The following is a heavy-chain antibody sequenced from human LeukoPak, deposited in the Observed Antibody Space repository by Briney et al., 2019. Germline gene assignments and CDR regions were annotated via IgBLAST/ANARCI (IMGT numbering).Heavy chain of an antibody. CDR1: GGSISSSYYY. V-gene: IGHV4-39*01. CDR2: IYYSGST. J-gene: IGHJ5*02. D-gene: IGHD4-17*01. Sequence: PSETLSLTCTVSGGSISSSYYYWGWIRQPPGKGLEWIGSIYYSGSTYYNPSLKSRVTISVDTSKNQFSLKLSSVTAADTAVYYCARLSAYTVTNRPVVWFDPWGQGTLVTVSS. CDR3: ARLSAYTVTNRPVVWFDP.